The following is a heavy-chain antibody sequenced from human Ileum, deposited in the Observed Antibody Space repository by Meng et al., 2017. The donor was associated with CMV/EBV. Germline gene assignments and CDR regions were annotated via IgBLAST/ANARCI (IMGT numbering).Heavy chain of an antibody. V-gene: IGHV3-23*03. CDR3: TGLPWGVYFFDY. D-gene: IGHD2-8*01. CDR2: MYSGNRST. Sequence: GESLKISCAASGFTFSTYAMSWVRQAPGKGLEWISVMYSGNRSTYHADSVKGRFTISRDDSKNTLYLHMISLRAEDTAVYYCTGLPWGVYFFDYWGQGALVTSPQ. J-gene: IGHJ4*02. CDR1: GFTFSTYA.